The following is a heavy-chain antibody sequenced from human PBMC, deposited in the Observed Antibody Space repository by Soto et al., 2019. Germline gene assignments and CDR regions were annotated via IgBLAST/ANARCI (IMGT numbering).Heavy chain of an antibody. CDR3: ARGVGGYGDYFDY. CDR1: GYTFPSYG. Sequence: QVKVVQSGGEVKKPGASVKVSCKTSGYTFPSYGFSWVRQAPGQGLEWMGWVSAHDGKTNIPQKFKCRVTMTTDQSTRTIHMELRTLKSDCTAVYYCARGVGGYGDYFDYCGQGRLV. J-gene: IGHJ4*02. D-gene: IGHD4-17*01. CDR2: VSAHDGKT. V-gene: IGHV1-18*04.